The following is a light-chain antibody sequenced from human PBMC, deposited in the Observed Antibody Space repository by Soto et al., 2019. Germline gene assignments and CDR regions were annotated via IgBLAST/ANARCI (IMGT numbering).Light chain of an antibody. J-gene: IGKJ4*01. CDR1: QSVRSNY. CDR2: DAS. CDR3: QQYGSSPLT. Sequence: EIVLTQSPDTLSLSPGERATLSCRASQSVRSNYLAWYQQKPGQAPRFLIYDASSRATGIPARFSGSGSGTDFTLTISRLEPEDVAVYYCQQYGSSPLTFGGGTKVEIK. V-gene: IGKV3-20*01.